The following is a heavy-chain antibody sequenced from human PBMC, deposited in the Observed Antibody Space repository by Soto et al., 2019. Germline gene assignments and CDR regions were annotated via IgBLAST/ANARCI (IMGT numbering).Heavy chain of an antibody. V-gene: IGHV5-51*01. J-gene: IGHJ4*02. Sequence: GESLKISCQPSGNRFTTHWIGWVRQMPGKGLEWMGLIYPGDSHVRYGPSFQGQVTISIDRSTTTAYLQWSSLKASDTAIYYCARLHDSSSFSFYWGQATLVTVSS. CDR2: IYPGDSHV. CDR1: GNRFTTHW. D-gene: IGHD6-6*01. CDR3: ARLHDSSSFSFY.